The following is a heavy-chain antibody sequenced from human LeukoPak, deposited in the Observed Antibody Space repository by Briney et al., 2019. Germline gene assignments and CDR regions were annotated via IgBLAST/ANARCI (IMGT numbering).Heavy chain of an antibody. Sequence: PGGSLRLSCAASGFTFSSSWMHWVRQAPGKRLVWVSRINSDGSNRNYADSVKGRFTISRDNAKNALYLQMDSVRAEDAAVYYCARPQDGYNGFDCWGQGTLVTVSS. CDR3: ARPQDGYNGFDC. CDR1: GFTFSSSW. CDR2: INSDGSNR. D-gene: IGHD5-24*01. J-gene: IGHJ4*02. V-gene: IGHV3-74*01.